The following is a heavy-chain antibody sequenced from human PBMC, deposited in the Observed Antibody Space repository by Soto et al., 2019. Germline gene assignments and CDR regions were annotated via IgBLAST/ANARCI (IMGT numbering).Heavy chain of an antibody. D-gene: IGHD4-17*01. J-gene: IGHJ5*02. CDR2: LIPIFGTA. V-gene: IGHV1-69*01. CDR3: ATKGPGDGATGLGWFDP. Sequence: QVQLVQSGAEVKRPGSSVKVSCKASGGTFSTYAINWVRQAPGQGLEWMGGLIPIFGTANYAQKFQGRVSITADEYTSTAYMELSSLRSEDTAVYYCATKGPGDGATGLGWFDPWGQGTLVTVSS. CDR1: GGTFSTYA.